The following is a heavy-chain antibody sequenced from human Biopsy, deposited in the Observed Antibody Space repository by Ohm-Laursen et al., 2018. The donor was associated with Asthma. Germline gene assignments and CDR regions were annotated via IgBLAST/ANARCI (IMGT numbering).Heavy chain of an antibody. CDR3: ASYEVVTSILPLDV. CDR2: ISGSGGST. CDR1: GFTFSSYA. Sequence: SLRLSCAASGFTFSSYAMSWVRQPPGKGLEWVSAISGSGGSTYYADSVQGRFTISRDNSKNTLYLQMNSLRAEDTAVYYCASYEVVTSILPLDVWGQGTTVTVSS. D-gene: IGHD2-21*02. V-gene: IGHV3-23*01. J-gene: IGHJ6*02.